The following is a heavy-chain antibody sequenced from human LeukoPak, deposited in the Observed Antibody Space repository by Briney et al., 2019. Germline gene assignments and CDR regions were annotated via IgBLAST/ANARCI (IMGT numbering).Heavy chain of an antibody. CDR2: INPNSGAT. CDR1: GYTFTIYY. CDR3: ARSPPYCTSTDCYNDY. J-gene: IGHJ4*02. V-gene: IGHV1-2*02. Sequence: ASVKVSCKASGYTFTIYYMHWVRQAPGQGLEWMGWINPNSGATTYAQRSQGRVTMTRDTSISTAYMELSGLTSDDTGVYYCARSPPYCTSTDCYNDYWGQGTLVTVSS. D-gene: IGHD2-2*02.